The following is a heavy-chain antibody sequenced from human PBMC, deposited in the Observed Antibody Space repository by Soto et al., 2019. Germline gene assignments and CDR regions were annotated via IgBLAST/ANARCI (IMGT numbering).Heavy chain of an antibody. D-gene: IGHD4-17*01. J-gene: IGHJ1*01. CDR2: ISWNSGSI. V-gene: IGHV3-9*01. Sequence: GGSLRLSCAASGFTFDDYAMHWVRQAPGKGLEWVSGISWNSGSIGYADSVKGRFTISRDNAKNSLYLQMNSLRAEDTALYYCAKASFDYGDYAGEYFQHWGQGTLVTVSS. CDR3: AKASFDYGDYAGEYFQH. CDR1: GFTFDDYA.